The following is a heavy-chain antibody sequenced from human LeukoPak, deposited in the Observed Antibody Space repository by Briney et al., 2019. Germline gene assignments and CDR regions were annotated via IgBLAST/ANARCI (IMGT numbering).Heavy chain of an antibody. D-gene: IGHD6-13*01. CDR3: AREEQQLAIDF. CDR1: GYTFTSYD. CDR2: MNPNSGNT. V-gene: IGHV1-8*03. Sequence: GASVKVSCKASGYTFTSYDINWVRQATGQGLEWMGWMNPNSGNTGYAQKFQGRVTITRNTSISTAYMELSSLRSEDTAVYYCAREEQQLAIDFWGQGTLVTVSS. J-gene: IGHJ4*02.